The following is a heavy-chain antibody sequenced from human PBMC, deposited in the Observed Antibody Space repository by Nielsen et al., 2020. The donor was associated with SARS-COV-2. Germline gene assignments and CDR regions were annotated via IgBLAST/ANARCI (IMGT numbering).Heavy chain of an antibody. CDR2: VIPIFGTA. D-gene: IGHD3-16*02. V-gene: IGHV1-69*01. Sequence: WVRQAPGQGPEWMGGVIPIFGTANYAQKFQGRVTITADESTSTAYMELSSLRSEDTAVYYCAREYYDYVWGSYRSRGELDYWGQGTLVTVSS. J-gene: IGHJ4*02. CDR3: AREYYDYVWGSYRSRGELDY.